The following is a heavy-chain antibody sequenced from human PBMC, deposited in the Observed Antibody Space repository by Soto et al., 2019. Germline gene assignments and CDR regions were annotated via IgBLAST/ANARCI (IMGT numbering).Heavy chain of an antibody. J-gene: IGHJ5*02. CDR2: VDNDGTSA. CDR3: VRETPHNGFDP. V-gene: IGHV3-74*01. Sequence: EVQLVESGGGLVQPGGSLRLSCAASGFTFTNYWMHWVRQGLGKGLVWVARVDNDGTSATYADSVKGRFTISRDNAKNTLYLQMNSLRAEDTAVYYCVRETPHNGFDPWGQGTLVTVSS. CDR1: GFTFTNYW.